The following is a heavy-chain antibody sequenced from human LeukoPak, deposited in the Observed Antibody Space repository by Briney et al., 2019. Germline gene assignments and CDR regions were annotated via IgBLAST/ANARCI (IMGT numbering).Heavy chain of an antibody. CDR2: IIPIFGTA. CDR3: ASSSRVVPAASIVDV. J-gene: IGHJ6*04. V-gene: IGHV1-69*05. CDR1: GGTFSSYA. Sequence: SVKVSCKASGGTFSSYAISWVRQAPGQGLEWMGGIIPIFGTANYAQKFQGRVTITTDESTSTAYMELSSLRSEDTAVYYCASSSRVVPAASIVDVWGKGTTVTVYS. D-gene: IGHD2-2*01.